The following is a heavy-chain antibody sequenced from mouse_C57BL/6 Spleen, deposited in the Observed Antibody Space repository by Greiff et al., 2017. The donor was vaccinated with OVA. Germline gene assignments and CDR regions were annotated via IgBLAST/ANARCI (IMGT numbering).Heavy chain of an antibody. D-gene: IGHD2-5*01. CDR2: ISNLAYSI. V-gene: IGHV5-15*01. CDR1: GFTFSDYG. J-gene: IGHJ1*03. Sequence: EVQGVESGGGLVQPGGSLKLSCAASGFTFSDYGMAWVRQAPRTGPEWVAFISNLAYSIYYADTVTGRFTISRENAKNTLYLEMSSLRSEDTAMYYCARQDSNYVGYFDVWGTGTTVTVSS. CDR3: ARQDSNYVGYFDV.